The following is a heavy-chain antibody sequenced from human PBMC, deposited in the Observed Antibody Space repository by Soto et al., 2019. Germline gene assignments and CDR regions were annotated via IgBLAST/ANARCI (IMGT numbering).Heavy chain of an antibody. CDR2: INHSGST. J-gene: IGHJ6*02. D-gene: IGHD6-13*01. Sequence: PSETLSLTCAVYGGSFSGYYWSWIRQPPGKGLEWIGEINHSGSTNYNPSLKSRVTISVDTSKNQFSLKLSSVTAADTAVYYCARGVPGIAASGTGGYYYYYGMDVWGQGTTVTVSS. V-gene: IGHV4-34*01. CDR1: GGSFSGYY. CDR3: ARGVPGIAASGTGGYYYYYGMDV.